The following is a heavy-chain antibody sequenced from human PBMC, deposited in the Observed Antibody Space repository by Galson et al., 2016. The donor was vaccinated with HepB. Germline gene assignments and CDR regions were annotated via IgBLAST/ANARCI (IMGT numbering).Heavy chain of an antibody. D-gene: IGHD3-22*01. CDR3: ATQTEHFYYYNSSGYYAPFDY. CDR2: IYPGDSET. V-gene: IGHV5-51*01. CDR1: GYRFSTYW. J-gene: IGHJ4*02. Sequence: QSGAEVKKPGESLKISCQGSGYRFSTYWIAWVRQMPGKGLEWMGIIYPGDSETRYSPTFQGQVTISVDKSINTAYLQWTSLKASDTAMFYCATQTEHFYYYNSSGYYAPFDYWGQGTLVTVSS.